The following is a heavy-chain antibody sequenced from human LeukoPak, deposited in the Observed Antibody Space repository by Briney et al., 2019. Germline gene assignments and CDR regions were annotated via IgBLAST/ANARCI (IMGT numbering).Heavy chain of an antibody. J-gene: IGHJ3*02. V-gene: IGHV1-8*01. Sequence: ASVKVSCKASGYTFTSYDINWVRQATGQGLEWMGWMNPNSGNTGYAQKFRGRVTMTRNTSISTAYMELSSLRSEDTAVYYCARYCGGDCYSRDAFDIWGQGTMVTVSS. CDR3: ARYCGGDCYSRDAFDI. CDR2: MNPNSGNT. CDR1: GYTFTSYD. D-gene: IGHD2-21*01.